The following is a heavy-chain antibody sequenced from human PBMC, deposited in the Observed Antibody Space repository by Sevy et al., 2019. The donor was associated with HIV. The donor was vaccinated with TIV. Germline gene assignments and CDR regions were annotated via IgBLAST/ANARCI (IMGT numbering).Heavy chain of an antibody. CDR3: ARMTTVTTDLGYFDY. CDR1: GGTFSSYA. J-gene: IGHJ4*02. Sequence: ASVKVSCKASGGTFSSYAISWVRQAPGQGLEWMGGIIPIFGTANYAQKFQGRVTITADESTSTAYMELSSLRSEDTAVYYCARMTTVTTDLGYFDYWGQGTLVNVSS. CDR2: IIPIFGTA. V-gene: IGHV1-69*13. D-gene: IGHD4-17*01.